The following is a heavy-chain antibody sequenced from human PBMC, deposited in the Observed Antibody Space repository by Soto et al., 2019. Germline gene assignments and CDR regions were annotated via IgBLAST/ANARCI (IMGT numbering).Heavy chain of an antibody. CDR1: GFTFSSYA. V-gene: IGHV3-23*01. D-gene: IGHD2-21*02. CDR3: AKCMTAMEAYYYGMDV. J-gene: IGHJ6*02. Sequence: GGSLILSCAASGFTFSSYAMSWVRQAPGKGLEWVSAISGSGGSTYYADSVKGRFTISRDNSKNTLYLQMNSLRAEDTAVYYCAKCMTAMEAYYYGMDVWGQGTTVTVSS. CDR2: ISGSGGST.